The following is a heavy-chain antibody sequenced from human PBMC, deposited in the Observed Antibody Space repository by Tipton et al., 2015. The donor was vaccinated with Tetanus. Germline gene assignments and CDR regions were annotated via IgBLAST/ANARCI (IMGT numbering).Heavy chain of an antibody. CDR1: GDSMTRYY. CDR3: ARVLTVGATFDY. CDR2: IFASGST. Sequence: TLSLTCTVSGDSMTRYYWSWIRQPPGKGLEWISYIFASGSTNYNPALKSRVTISMDTSKNQISPNLTSVTAADTAVYYCARVLTVGATFDYWGQGTLVTVSS. V-gene: IGHV4-4*08. D-gene: IGHD1-26*01. J-gene: IGHJ4*02.